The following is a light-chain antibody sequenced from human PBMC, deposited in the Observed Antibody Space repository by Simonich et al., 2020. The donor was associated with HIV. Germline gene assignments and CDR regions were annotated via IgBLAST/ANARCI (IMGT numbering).Light chain of an antibody. CDR3: MQSIQLAPT. CDR2: EVS. J-gene: IGKJ4*01. V-gene: IGKV2D-29*01. Sequence: DIVMTQSPLSLSVTPGQPASISCKSSQSLLHSDGKTDLYWYLQKPGQAPQLLMYEVSNRFSGVPDRFSGSGSGTDFALKISRMEAEDVGVYYCMQSIQLAPTFGGGTKVEIK. CDR1: QSLLHSDGKTD.